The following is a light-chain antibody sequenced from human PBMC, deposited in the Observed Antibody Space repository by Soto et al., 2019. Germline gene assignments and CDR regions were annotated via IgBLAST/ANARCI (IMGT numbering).Light chain of an antibody. Sequence: DIVMTQSPDSLAVSLGERATINCKSSQSVLYSSNNKNYLAWYQQKPGQPPKLLIYWASTRESGVPDRFSGSGSGTDFTLTISSLQAEDVAVYYCQHYYESPFTFGPGTKVDIK. CDR1: QSVLYSSNNKNY. V-gene: IGKV4-1*01. CDR2: WAS. CDR3: QHYYESPFT. J-gene: IGKJ3*01.